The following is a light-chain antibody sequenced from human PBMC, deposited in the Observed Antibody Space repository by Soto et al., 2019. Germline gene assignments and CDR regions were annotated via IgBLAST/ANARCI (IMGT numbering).Light chain of an antibody. J-gene: IGKJ3*01. CDR2: DTS. CDR3: QQRSNWPFT. Sequence: EIVLTQAPTPLSFSPGERATLSCRASQTVTKYLAWYQQKPGQAPRLLIYDTSNRATGIPARFSGSGSGTDFTLTISGLQPDDFAVYFCQQRSNWPFTFGPGTTVDFK. V-gene: IGKV3-11*01. CDR1: QTVTKY.